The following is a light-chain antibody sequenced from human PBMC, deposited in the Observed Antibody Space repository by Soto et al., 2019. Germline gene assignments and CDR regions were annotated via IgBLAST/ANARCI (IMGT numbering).Light chain of an antibody. Sequence: IHLTQSPSSLSASVGDRVTITCRASQSISIYLNWYQQKPGKAPKLLIYAASSLQSGVPSRFSGSGSGTDFTLTIGSLQPEDFATYYCQQSYSIPQTFGQGTKVDIK. CDR1: QSISIY. CDR3: QQSYSIPQT. J-gene: IGKJ1*01. CDR2: AAS. V-gene: IGKV1-39*01.